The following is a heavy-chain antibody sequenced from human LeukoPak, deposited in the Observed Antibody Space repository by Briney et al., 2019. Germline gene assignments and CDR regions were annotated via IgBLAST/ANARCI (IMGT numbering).Heavy chain of an antibody. V-gene: IGHV4-61*01. CDR2: KYYSGST. Sequence: PSETLSLTCAVSGVSINTCCYYWTWIRQPPGKGLEWIGYKYYSGSTRYNSSLRSRLSLSLVTSNNQFSLKLSSVTAADTAVYYCASGRSFGFDFDSWGQGTLVIVSS. J-gene: IGHJ4*02. D-gene: IGHD3-3*02. CDR3: ASGRSFGFDFDS. CDR1: GVSINTCCYY.